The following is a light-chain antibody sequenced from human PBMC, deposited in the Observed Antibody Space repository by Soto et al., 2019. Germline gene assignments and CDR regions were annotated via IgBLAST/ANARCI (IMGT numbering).Light chain of an antibody. CDR2: GAS. Sequence: EIVLTQSPGTLSLSPGERATLSCRASQIVSSSQLAWYQQKPGQAPRLLMYGASSRATGIPDRLSGSGSGTDFTLTISSLEPEDFAVYYCQQRSNWPPITFGQGTRLEIK. CDR1: QIVSSSQ. CDR3: QQRSNWPPIT. V-gene: IGKV3D-20*02. J-gene: IGKJ5*01.